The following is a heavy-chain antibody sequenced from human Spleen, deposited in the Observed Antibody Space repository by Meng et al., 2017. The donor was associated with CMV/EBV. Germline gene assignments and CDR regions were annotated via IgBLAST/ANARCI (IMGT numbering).Heavy chain of an antibody. Sequence: SETLSLTCAVYGGSFSGYFWSWIRQCPGRGLEWIGEVDHSGNTNYNPSLKSRVTISVDTSKNQFSLKLSSVTAADTAVYYCAREGTNYYYGMDVWGQGTTVTVSS. J-gene: IGHJ6*02. CDR1: GGSFSGYF. D-gene: IGHD2-2*01. CDR3: AREGTNYYYGMDV. CDR2: VDHSGNT. V-gene: IGHV4-34*01.